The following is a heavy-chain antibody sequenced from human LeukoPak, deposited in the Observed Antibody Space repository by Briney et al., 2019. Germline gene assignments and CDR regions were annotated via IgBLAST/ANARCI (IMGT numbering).Heavy chain of an antibody. CDR1: GFTFSSYA. Sequence: KPGGSLRLSCAASGFTFSSYAMHWVRQAPGKGLEWVAVISYDGSNKYYADSVKGRFTISRDNSKNTLYLQMNSLRPEDTAFYYCVIDASSTSAWRSLHYWGQGTLVTVSS. D-gene: IGHD6-19*01. V-gene: IGHV3-30-3*01. CDR2: ISYDGSNK. J-gene: IGHJ4*02. CDR3: VIDASSTSAWRSLHY.